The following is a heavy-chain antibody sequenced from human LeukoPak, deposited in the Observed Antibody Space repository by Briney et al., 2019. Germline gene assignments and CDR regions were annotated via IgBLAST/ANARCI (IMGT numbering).Heavy chain of an antibody. CDR1: GGSISSYY. J-gene: IGHJ4*02. Sequence: SETLSLTCTVSGGSISSYYWSWIRQPPGKGLEWIGYIYNSGSTNYNPSLKSRVTISVDTSKKQFSLKLSSVTAADTAVYYCARQVAVAGTYGLTDWGQGTLVTVSS. D-gene: IGHD6-19*01. V-gene: IGHV4-59*08. CDR2: IYNSGST. CDR3: ARQVAVAGTYGLTD.